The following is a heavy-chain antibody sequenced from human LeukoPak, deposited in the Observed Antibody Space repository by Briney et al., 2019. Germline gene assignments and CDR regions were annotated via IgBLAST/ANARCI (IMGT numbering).Heavy chain of an antibody. J-gene: IGHJ5*02. V-gene: IGHV3-11*01. CDR1: GFTFSDYY. CDR3: ARDRDGDYLLEGWFDP. D-gene: IGHD4-17*01. Sequence: GGSLRLSCAASGFTFSDYYMSWIRQAPGKGLEWVSYISSSGSTIYYADSVKGRFTISRDNAKNSLYLQMNSLRAEDTAVYYCARDRDGDYLLEGWFDPWGQGTLVTVSS. CDR2: ISSSGSTI.